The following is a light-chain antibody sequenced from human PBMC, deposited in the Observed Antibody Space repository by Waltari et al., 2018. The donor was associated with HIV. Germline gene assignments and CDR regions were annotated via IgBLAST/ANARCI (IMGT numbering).Light chain of an antibody. CDR3: QAWDSNSAV. V-gene: IGLV3-1*01. Sequence: SYELTQPPSVSVSPGQTASLTCSGDDLTKNVSWYQQRPGQSPVLVIYQDARRRSGIPERFSGSSSGNTATLTISGTQSMDEADYYCQAWDSNSAVFGGGTKLTVL. CDR1: DLTKN. J-gene: IGLJ2*01. CDR2: QDA.